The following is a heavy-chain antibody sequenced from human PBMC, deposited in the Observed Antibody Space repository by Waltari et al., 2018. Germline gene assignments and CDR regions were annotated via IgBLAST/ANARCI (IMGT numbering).Heavy chain of an antibody. Sequence: EVQLVESGGGLVQPGGSLRLSCAASGFAFSTDWLTWVRQAPGKGLEWVANIKSDGSVKDYVDSVKGRFTISRDNARNSLYLQMNSLRAEDTAVYYCTRDSSPGSQTSGWFDAFDIWGQGARVTVSA. CDR2: IKSDGSVK. CDR1: GFAFSTDW. D-gene: IGHD6-19*01. CDR3: TRDSSPGSQTSGWFDAFDI. J-gene: IGHJ3*02. V-gene: IGHV3-7*01.